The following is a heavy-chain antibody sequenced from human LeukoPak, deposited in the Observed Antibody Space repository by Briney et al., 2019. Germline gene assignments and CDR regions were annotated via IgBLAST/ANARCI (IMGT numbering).Heavy chain of an antibody. CDR2: IYHSGYT. V-gene: IGHV4-38-2*02. Sequence: SETLSLTCTVSDYSISSFYYWGWIRQPPGKGLEWIGSIYHSGYTYYNPSLKSRVTISVDTSKNQFSLKLSSVTAADTAVYYCARVGPRIIRDPSGWHHYFDYWGQGTLVTVSS. CDR3: ARVGPRIIRDPSGWHHYFDY. J-gene: IGHJ4*02. CDR1: DYSISSFYY. D-gene: IGHD6-19*01.